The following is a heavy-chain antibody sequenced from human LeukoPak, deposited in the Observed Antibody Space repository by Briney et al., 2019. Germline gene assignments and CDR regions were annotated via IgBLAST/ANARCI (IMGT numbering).Heavy chain of an antibody. CDR2: IYSGGTT. D-gene: IGHD1-7*01. CDR3: ARAITGTTGPDDY. Sequence: PGGSLRLSCAASGFTVSTNYMSWVRQAPGKGLECVSVIYSGGTTYYADSVKGRFIISRDNSKNTLYLQMNSLRAEEAVYYCARAITGTTGPDDYWGQGTLVTVSS. CDR1: GFTVSTNY. J-gene: IGHJ4*02. V-gene: IGHV3-53*01.